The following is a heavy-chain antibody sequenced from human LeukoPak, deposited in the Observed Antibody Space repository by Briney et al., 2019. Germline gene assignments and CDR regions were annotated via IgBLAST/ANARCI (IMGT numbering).Heavy chain of an antibody. Sequence: ASVKVSCTASGYTFTSYGISWVRQAPGQGLEWMGWISAYNGNTNYAQKLQGRVTMTTDTSTSTAYMELRSLRSDDTAVYYCARDLSAYYDSSGYSHFDYWGQGTLVTVSS. D-gene: IGHD3-22*01. V-gene: IGHV1-18*01. CDR1: GYTFTSYG. CDR3: ARDLSAYYDSSGYSHFDY. CDR2: ISAYNGNT. J-gene: IGHJ4*02.